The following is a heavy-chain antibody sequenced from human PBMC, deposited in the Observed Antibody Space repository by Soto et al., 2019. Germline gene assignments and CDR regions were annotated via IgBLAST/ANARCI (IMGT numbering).Heavy chain of an antibody. V-gene: IGHV3-7*01. J-gene: IGHJ3*02. D-gene: IGHD2-15*01. CDR1: GITFGSYW. CDR2: IKEDGSAE. CDR3: ARVPYCSGDSCHPAEFGAFDI. Sequence: EVQLVESGGGLVQPGGSLRLSCAASGITFGSYWMSWVRQAPGKGLEWVANIKEDGSAEYYVDSVRGRFTISRDNAKNSMYLQMNGLGAEDTAVYYCARVPYCSGDSCHPAEFGAFDIWGQGTMVTVSS.